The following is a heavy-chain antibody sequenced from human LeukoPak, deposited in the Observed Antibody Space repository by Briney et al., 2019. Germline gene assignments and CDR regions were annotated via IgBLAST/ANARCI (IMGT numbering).Heavy chain of an antibody. D-gene: IGHD3-22*01. CDR3: ASGAKNYDSSGYYDQYDY. Sequence: PGGSLRLSCAASGFTFSSYSMNWVRQAPGKGLEWVSSISSSSSYIYYADSVKGRFTISRDNAKNSLYLQMNSLRAEDTAVYYCASGAKNYDSSGYYDQYDYWGQGTLVTVSS. CDR2: ISSSSSYI. V-gene: IGHV3-21*01. J-gene: IGHJ4*02. CDR1: GFTFSSYS.